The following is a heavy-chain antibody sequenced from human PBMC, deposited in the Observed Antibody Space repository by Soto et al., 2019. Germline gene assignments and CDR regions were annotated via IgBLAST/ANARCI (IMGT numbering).Heavy chain of an antibody. CDR2: ISYEGSTK. CDR1: GFTFSNFG. V-gene: IGHV3-30*18. CDR3: AKETSEYSSNWYFAY. J-gene: IGHJ4*02. Sequence: GGSLRLSCAASGFTFSNFGMQWVRQAPGKGLEWVGVISYEGSTKYYADSVKGRFTLSRDNSKNTLYLQMNTLRAEDTAVYYCAKETSEYSSNWYFAYWGQGSLVTVSS. D-gene: IGHD6-13*01.